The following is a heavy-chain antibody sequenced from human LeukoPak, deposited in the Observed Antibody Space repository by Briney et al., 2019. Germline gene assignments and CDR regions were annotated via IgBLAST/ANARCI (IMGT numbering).Heavy chain of an antibody. V-gene: IGHV3-21*01. Sequence: GGSLRLSCAASGFTFDDYGMSWVRQAPGKGLEWVSSISSSSSYIYYADSVKGRFTISRDNAKNSLYLQMNSLRAEDTAVYYCARGLRWIQLWPGDYWGQGTLVTVSS. CDR3: ARGLRWIQLWPGDY. D-gene: IGHD5-18*01. CDR1: GFTFDDYG. J-gene: IGHJ4*02. CDR2: ISSSSSYI.